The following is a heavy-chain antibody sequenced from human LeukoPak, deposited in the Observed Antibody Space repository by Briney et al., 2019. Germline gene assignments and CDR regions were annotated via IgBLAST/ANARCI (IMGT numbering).Heavy chain of an antibody. CDR1: GGTFSSYA. CDR3: ARNLAYCSGGSCHRAFDY. D-gene: IGHD2-15*01. CDR2: IIPIFGTT. J-gene: IGHJ4*02. Sequence: GASVKVSCKASGGTFSSYAISWVRQAPGQGLEWMGGIIPIFGTTNYAQKFQGRVTIIADESTSTAYMELSSLRSEDTAVYYCARNLAYCSGGSCHRAFDYWGQGTLVTVSS. V-gene: IGHV1-69*13.